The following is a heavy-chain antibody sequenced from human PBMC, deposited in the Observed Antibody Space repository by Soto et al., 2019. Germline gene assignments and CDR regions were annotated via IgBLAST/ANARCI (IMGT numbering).Heavy chain of an antibody. J-gene: IGHJ4*02. CDR3: ARKGYSYGSAFDY. CDR1: GGSISSGGYY. D-gene: IGHD5-18*01. V-gene: IGHV4-31*03. Sequence: QVQLQDSGPGLVKPSQTLSLTCTVSGGSISSGGYYWSWIRQHPGKGLEWIGYIFYSGSTYYNPSLKSRVTISVDTSKNQFSLKLSSVTAADTAVYYCARKGYSYGSAFDYWGQGTLVTVSS. CDR2: IFYSGST.